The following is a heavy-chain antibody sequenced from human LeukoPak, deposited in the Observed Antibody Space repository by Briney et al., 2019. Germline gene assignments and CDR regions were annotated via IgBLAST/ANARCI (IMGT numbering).Heavy chain of an antibody. CDR2: IYYSGST. Sequence: SETLSLTCTVSGGSISSSSYYWGWIRQPPGKGLEWIGSIYYSGSTYYNPSLKSRVTISVDTSKNQFSLKLSSVTAADTAVYYCARRHYYEADAFDIWGQGTVVTVSS. CDR1: GGSISSSSYY. J-gene: IGHJ3*02. V-gene: IGHV4-39*01. CDR3: ARRHYYEADAFDI. D-gene: IGHD3-22*01.